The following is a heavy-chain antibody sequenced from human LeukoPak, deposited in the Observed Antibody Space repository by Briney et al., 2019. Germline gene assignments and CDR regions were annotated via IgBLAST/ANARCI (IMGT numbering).Heavy chain of an antibody. CDR2: INHSGST. D-gene: IGHD6-13*01. J-gene: IGHJ4*02. CDR1: GGSFSGYY. V-gene: IGHV4-34*01. Sequence: SETLSLTCAVYGGSFSGYYWSWIRQPPGKGLEWIGEINHSGSTNYNPSLKSRVTISVDTSKNQFSLKLSSVTAADTAVYYCARGEGNIAAAGTSFDYWGQGTLVTVSS. CDR3: ARGEGNIAAAGTSFDY.